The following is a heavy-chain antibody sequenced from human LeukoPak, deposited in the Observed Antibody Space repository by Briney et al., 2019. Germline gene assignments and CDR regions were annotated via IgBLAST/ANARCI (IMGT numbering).Heavy chain of an antibody. J-gene: IGHJ4*02. CDR2: ISGSGGST. Sequence: GGSLRLSCAASGFTFSSYAMSWVRQAPGKGLEWVTAISGSGGSTYDADSVKGRFTISRDNSENTLYLQVNSLRAEDTAVYYCAKERYINGWALFDYWGQGTLVTVSS. CDR3: AKERYINGWALFDY. V-gene: IGHV3-23*01. CDR1: GFTFSSYA. D-gene: IGHD6-19*01.